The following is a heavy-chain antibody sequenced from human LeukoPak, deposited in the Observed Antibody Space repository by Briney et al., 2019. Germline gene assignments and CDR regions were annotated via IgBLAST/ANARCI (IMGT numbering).Heavy chain of an antibody. CDR2: IYPDDSDT. CDR1: GYSFTSYW. CDR3: ARRDPTTVTAFDY. J-gene: IGHJ4*02. Sequence: GESLKISCKGSGYSFTSYWIGWVRQMPGKGLEWMGIIYPDDSDTRYSPSFQGQVTLSADKSISTAYLQWSSLKASDTAIYYCARRDPTTVTAFDYWGQGTLVTVSS. D-gene: IGHD4-17*01. V-gene: IGHV5-51*01.